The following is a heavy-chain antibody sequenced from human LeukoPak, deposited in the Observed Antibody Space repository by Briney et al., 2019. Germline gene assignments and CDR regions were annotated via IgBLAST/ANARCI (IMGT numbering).Heavy chain of an antibody. CDR3: IRDFRSADL. CDR2: IYVDGRTT. CDR1: GFTFSNYW. V-gene: IGHV3-74*01. J-gene: IGHJ5*02. Sequence: GGSLRLSSVASGFTFSNYWMHWVRQPPGKGLVWVSRIYVDGRTTNYADSVKGRFTISRDNAKNTVYLEMNSLSVEDTATYYCIRDFRSADLWGQGTLVTVTS.